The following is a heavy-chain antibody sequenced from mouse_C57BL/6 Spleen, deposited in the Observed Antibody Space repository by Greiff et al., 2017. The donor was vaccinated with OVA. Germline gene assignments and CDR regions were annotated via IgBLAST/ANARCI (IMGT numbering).Heavy chain of an antibody. J-gene: IGHJ2*01. Sequence: EVQLVESGGGLVKPGGSLKLSCAASGFAFSSYAMSRVRQTPEKRLEWVATISDGGSYTYYPDNVKGRFTISRDNAKNNLYLQMSHLKSEDTAMYYCARGGYYFDYWGQGTTLTVSS. CDR2: ISDGGSYT. V-gene: IGHV5-4*01. CDR1: GFAFSSYA. CDR3: ARGGYYFDY.